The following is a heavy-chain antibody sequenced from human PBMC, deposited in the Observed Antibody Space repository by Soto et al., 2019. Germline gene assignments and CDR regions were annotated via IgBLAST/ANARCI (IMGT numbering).Heavy chain of an antibody. D-gene: IGHD1-26*01. Sequence: PSETLSLTCTVSGGSISSSSYHWGWIRQPPGKGLEWIGSIYYSGSTYYNPSLKSRVTKSVDTSKNQFSLKLSSVTAADTAVYFCARHTPYSYSAEYGMDVWGQGTTVTVSS. J-gene: IGHJ6*02. CDR2: IYYSGST. CDR3: ARHTPYSYSAEYGMDV. V-gene: IGHV4-39*01. CDR1: GGSISSSSYH.